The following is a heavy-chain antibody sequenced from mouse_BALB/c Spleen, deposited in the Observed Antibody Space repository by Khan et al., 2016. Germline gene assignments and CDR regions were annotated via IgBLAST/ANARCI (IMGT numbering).Heavy chain of an antibody. Sequence: EVQLQESGPGLVKPSQSLSLTCTVTGYSITSDYAWNWIRQFPGNKLEWMGYISYSGTTTYNPSLKSRISITRETSKKQLFLTLNSVTTDDTSTYFCARLLDAMDYWGPGTSVTVSS. CDR3: ARLLDAMDY. CDR2: ISYSGTT. V-gene: IGHV3-2*02. J-gene: IGHJ4*01. CDR1: GYSITSDYA.